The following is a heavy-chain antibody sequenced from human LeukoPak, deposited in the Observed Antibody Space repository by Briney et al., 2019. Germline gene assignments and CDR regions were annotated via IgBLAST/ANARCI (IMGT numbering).Heavy chain of an antibody. V-gene: IGHV3-15*01. CDR1: GFTVSSNY. D-gene: IGHD3-10*01. CDR2: IKSKGDGETI. Sequence: PGGSLRLSCAASGFTVSSNYMSWVRQAPGKGLEWVGRIKSKGDGETIDNAAPVKGRFTMSRDDLKATLYLQMNSLKAEDTAVYYCTTDLGLTMIRGVIVYWGQGALVTVSS. J-gene: IGHJ4*02. CDR3: TTDLGLTMIRGVIVY.